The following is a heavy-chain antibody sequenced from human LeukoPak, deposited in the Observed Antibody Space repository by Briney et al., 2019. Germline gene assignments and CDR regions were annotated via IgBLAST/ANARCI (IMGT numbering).Heavy chain of an antibody. CDR2: MNPNSGNT. V-gene: IGHV1-8*01. J-gene: IGHJ6*02. CDR1: GYTFTSYD. Sequence: ASVKVSCKASGYTFTSYDINWVRQATGQGLEWMGWMNPNSGNTGYAQKFQGRVTMTRNTSISTAYMELSSLRSEDTAVYYCARNDCSSTSCYAPYYDFWSGYYTDYYYYGMDVWGQGTTVTVSS. D-gene: IGHD3-3*01. CDR3: ARNDCSSTSCYAPYYDFWSGYYTDYYYYGMDV.